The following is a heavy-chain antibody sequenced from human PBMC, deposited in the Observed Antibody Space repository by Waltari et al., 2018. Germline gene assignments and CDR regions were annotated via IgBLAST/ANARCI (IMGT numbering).Heavy chain of an antibody. CDR2: TIPLRGLT. D-gene: IGHD4-17*01. CDR3: ATGDGDIVQAFDT. V-gene: IGHV1-69*04. J-gene: IGHJ3*02. Sequence: QVQLMQSGAEVKKPGSSVKVSCRASGGTFSNFAISWVRKAPGQGLEWMGGTIPLRGLTKFAERFQGRVTLTADESTNTAHMELSKLRSEDTAVYYCATGDGDIVQAFDTWGQGTKVTVSS. CDR1: GGTFSNFA.